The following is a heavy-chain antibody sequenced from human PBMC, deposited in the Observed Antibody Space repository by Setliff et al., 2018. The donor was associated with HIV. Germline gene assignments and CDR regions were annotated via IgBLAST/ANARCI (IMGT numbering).Heavy chain of an antibody. CDR2: IDHSGST. J-gene: IGHJ6*03. CDR3: ARQVDYDVLTGFYGYNYYYMDV. CDR1: GGSFNDYY. Sequence: PSETLSLTCAVYGGSFNDYYWTWIRQPPGKGLEWIGEIDHSGSTKYHASLKSRVTISIDTSKNQISLQLSSVTAADTAVYYCARQVDYDVLTGFYGYNYYYMDVWGKGTTVTVSS. V-gene: IGHV4-34*01. D-gene: IGHD3-9*01.